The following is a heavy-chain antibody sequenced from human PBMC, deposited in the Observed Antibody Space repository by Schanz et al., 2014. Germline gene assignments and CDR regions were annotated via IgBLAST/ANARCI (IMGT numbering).Heavy chain of an antibody. CDR2: IYDGGST. Sequence: QVQLQQWGAGLLKPSETLSLTCTVSGVSISSGGYYWSWIRQHPGKGLEWIGYIYDGGSTYYNPSLKSRVTISVDTSKNQFSLRLSSVTAADTAVYYCARARSWPDYWGQGTLVTVSS. D-gene: IGHD6-13*01. V-gene: IGHV4-31*03. CDR3: ARARSWPDY. J-gene: IGHJ4*02. CDR1: GVSISSGGYY.